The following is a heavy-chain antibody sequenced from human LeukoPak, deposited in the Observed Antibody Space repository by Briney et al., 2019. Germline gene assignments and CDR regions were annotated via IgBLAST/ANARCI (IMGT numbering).Heavy chain of an antibody. J-gene: IGHJ5*02. Sequence: GGSLRLPCAASGFTVSSNYMSWVRQAPGKGLEWVSVIYSGGSTYYADSVKGRFTISRDNSKNTLYLQMNSLRAEDTAVYYCALEGYDSSGYEYNWFDPWGQGTLVTVSS. CDR3: ALEGYDSSGYEYNWFDP. D-gene: IGHD3-22*01. CDR1: GFTVSSNY. V-gene: IGHV3-53*01. CDR2: IYSGGST.